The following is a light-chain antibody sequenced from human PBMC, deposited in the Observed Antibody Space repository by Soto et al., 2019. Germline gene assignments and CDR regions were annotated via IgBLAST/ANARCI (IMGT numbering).Light chain of an antibody. CDR2: GAS. V-gene: IGKV3-20*01. CDR1: QSVSSAY. J-gene: IGKJ2*02. Sequence: EIVLTQSPGTLSLSPGERATLSCRASQSVSSAYLAWYQQIPGQAPRLLIYGASSRATGIPDRFIGSGSGTDITLTISALEPEDFAVYYWPQSGSSLCTFGQGTKLEIK. CDR3: PQSGSSLCT.